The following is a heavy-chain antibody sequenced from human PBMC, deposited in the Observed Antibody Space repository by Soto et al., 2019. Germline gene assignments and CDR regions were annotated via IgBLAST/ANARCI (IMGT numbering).Heavy chain of an antibody. CDR2: INAGNGNT. CDR3: ARAGVGATPNDY. V-gene: IGHV1-3*01. J-gene: IGHJ4*02. Sequence: ASVKVSCKASGYTFTSYAMHWVRQAPGQRLEWMGWINAGNGNTKYSQKFQGRVTITRDTSASTAYMELSSLRSEGTAVYYCARAGVGATPNDYWGQGTLVTVSS. CDR1: GYTFTSYA. D-gene: IGHD1-26*01.